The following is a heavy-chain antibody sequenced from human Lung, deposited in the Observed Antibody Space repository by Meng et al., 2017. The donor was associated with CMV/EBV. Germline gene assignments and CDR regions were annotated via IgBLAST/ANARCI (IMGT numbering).Heavy chain of an antibody. CDR1: GFTFSSYW. D-gene: IGHD3-3*01. V-gene: IGHV3-74*01. J-gene: IGHJ4*02. CDR3: SRDNPYYDFWSGYYGYYFDY. CDR2: INSDGSST. Sequence: GESXKISXAASGFTFSSYWMHWVRQAPGKGLVWVSRINSDGSSTSYADAVKGRFTISRDNAKSTLYLQMNSLRAEDTAVYYCSRDNPYYDFWSGYYGYYFDYWGQGXLVTVSS.